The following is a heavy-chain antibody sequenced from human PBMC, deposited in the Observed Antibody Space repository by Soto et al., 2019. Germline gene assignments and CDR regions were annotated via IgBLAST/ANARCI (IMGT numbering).Heavy chain of an antibody. D-gene: IGHD3-10*01. CDR2: IYYSGST. CDR1: GGSISSYY. V-gene: IGHV4-59*01. J-gene: IGHJ4*02. CDR3: ARSGSGSSDFDY. Sequence: PSETLSLTCTVSGGSISSYYWSWIRQPPGKGLEWIGYIYYSGSTNYNPSLKSRVTISVDTSKNQFSLKLSSVTAADTAVYYCARSGSGSSDFDYWGQGTLVTVSS.